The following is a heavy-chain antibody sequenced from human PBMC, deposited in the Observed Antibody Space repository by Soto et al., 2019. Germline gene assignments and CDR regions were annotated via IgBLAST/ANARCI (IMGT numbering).Heavy chain of an antibody. V-gene: IGHV3-30-3*01. CDR1: GFTFSSYA. D-gene: IGHD1-7*01. Sequence: QVQLVESGGGVVQPGRSLRLSCAASGFTFSSYAMHWVRQAPGKGLEWVAVISYDGSNKYYAASVKGRFTISRDNSKNTLYLQMNSLRAEDTAVYYCARERQLELLWYYYYYGMDVWGQGTTVTVSS. CDR2: ISYDGSNK. J-gene: IGHJ6*02. CDR3: ARERQLELLWYYYYYGMDV.